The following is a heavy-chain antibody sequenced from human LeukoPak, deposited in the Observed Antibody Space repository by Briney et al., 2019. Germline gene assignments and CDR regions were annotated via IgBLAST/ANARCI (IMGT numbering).Heavy chain of an antibody. J-gene: IGHJ4*02. CDR3: ANARQAYDILTGYYSRDY. CDR1: GFTLSSYE. V-gene: IGHV3-48*03. Sequence: GGSLRLSCAASGFTLSSYEMNWVRQAPGKGLEWVSYTSSSGSTIYYADSVKGRFTISRDNAKNSLYLQMNSLRAEDTAVYYYANARQAYDILTGYYSRDYWGQGTLVTVSS. D-gene: IGHD3-9*01. CDR2: TSSSGSTI.